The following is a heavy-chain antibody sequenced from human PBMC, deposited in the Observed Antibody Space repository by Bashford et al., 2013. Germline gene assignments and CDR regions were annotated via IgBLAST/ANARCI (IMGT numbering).Heavy chain of an antibody. CDR1: GGSISSYY. J-gene: IGHJ4*02. V-gene: IGHV4-59*05. Sequence: SETLSLTCTVSGGSISSYYWSWIRQPPGKGLEWIGSIYYSGSTYYNPSLKSRVTISVDTSKNQFSLKLSSVTAADTAVYYCARGQLWLGGYFDYWGQGTLVTVSS. CDR3: ARGQLWLGGYFDY. CDR2: IYYSGST. D-gene: IGHD5-18*01.